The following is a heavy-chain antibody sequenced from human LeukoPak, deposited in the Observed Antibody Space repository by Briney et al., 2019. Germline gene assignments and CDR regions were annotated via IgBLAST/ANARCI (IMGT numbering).Heavy chain of an antibody. J-gene: IGHJ6*02. V-gene: IGHV3-43*02. CDR3: VKDTVSMLRGVLSDWYHGMHV. Sequence: GWSLRLSCAATGCTFYDYVMHTLPQVPGKGLAWLSLMTGDGGTIRYADSVKGRFTIAKDNSKESLYLEMDGLGPEESGIYYCVKDTVSMLRGVLSDWYHGMHVWGQGTRVSVSS. CDR2: MTGDGGTI. D-gene: IGHD3-10*01. CDR1: GCTFYDYV.